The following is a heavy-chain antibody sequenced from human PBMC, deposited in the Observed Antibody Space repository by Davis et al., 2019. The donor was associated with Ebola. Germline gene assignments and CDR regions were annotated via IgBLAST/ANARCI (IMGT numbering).Heavy chain of an antibody. CDR3: ARGSAGHFDL. CDR1: GGSISSSNW. J-gene: IGHJ2*01. D-gene: IGHD6-13*01. V-gene: IGHV4-4*02. Sequence: MPGGSLRLSCAVSGGSISSSNWWSWVRQPPGKGLEWIGYIYYSGSTKYIPSLKSRVTISVDTSKNQFSLKLSSASAADTAMYYCARGSAGHFDLWGRGTLVTVS. CDR2: IYYSGST.